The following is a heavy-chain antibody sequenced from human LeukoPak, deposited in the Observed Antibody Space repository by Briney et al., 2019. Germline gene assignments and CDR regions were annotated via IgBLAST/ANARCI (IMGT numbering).Heavy chain of an antibody. Sequence: ASVKVSCKTSVYTFTSYYMHWVRQDPGQGLEWLGIINPSDSSANYAQKVQGRVTMTRDTSTTTVYLELTSLRSEDTAVYYCARGGYPYYFDYWGQGTLVTVSS. V-gene: IGHV1-46*01. CDR3: ARGGYPYYFDY. D-gene: IGHD2-2*01. J-gene: IGHJ4*02. CDR1: VYTFTSYY. CDR2: INPSDSSA.